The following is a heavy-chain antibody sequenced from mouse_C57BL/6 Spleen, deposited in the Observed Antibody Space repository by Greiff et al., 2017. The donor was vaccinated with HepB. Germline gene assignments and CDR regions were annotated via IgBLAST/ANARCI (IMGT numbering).Heavy chain of an antibody. CDR3: ARPLGRRYFDV. CDR1: GYSFTGYY. CDR2: INPSTGGT. D-gene: IGHD4-1*01. Sequence: VQLQQPGPELVKPGASVKISCKASGYSFTGYYMNWVKQSPEKSLEWIGEINPSTGGTTYNQKFKAKATLTVDKSSSTAYMQLKSLTSEDSAVYYCARPLGRRYFDVWGTGTTVTVSS. J-gene: IGHJ1*03. V-gene: IGHV1-42*01.